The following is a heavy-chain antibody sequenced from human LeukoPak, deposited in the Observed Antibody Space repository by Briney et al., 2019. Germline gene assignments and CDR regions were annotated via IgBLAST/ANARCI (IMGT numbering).Heavy chain of an antibody. CDR1: GGTFSSYA. D-gene: IGHD2-2*01. CDR2: IIPIFGTA. Sequence: SVKVSCKASGGTFSSYAISWVRQAPGQGLEWMGGIIPIFGTANYAQKFQGRVTITADESTGTAYMELSSLRSEDTAVYYCARGSRCSSTSCYAGDDYWGQGTLVTVSS. CDR3: ARGSRCSSTSCYAGDDY. V-gene: IGHV1-69*01. J-gene: IGHJ4*02.